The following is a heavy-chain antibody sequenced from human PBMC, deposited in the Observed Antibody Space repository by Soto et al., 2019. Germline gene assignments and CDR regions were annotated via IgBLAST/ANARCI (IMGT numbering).Heavy chain of an antibody. CDR3: AGHYIRRITVFDP. V-gene: IGHV3-30*03. D-gene: IGHD1-20*01. Sequence: QVQLVESGGGVVQPGRSLRLSCAASGFTFSSYGMHWVRQAPGKGLEWVAVISYDGSNKYYADSVKGRFTISRDNSKNTLYLQITRLRAEDTAVYYCAGHYIRRITVFDPWGQGTLVTVSS. CDR2: ISYDGSNK. J-gene: IGHJ5*02. CDR1: GFTFSSYG.